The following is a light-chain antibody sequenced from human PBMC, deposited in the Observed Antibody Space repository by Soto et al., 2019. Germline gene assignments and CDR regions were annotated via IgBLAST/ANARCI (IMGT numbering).Light chain of an antibody. Sequence: IVLTQSPATLSLSPGERAILSCRASQSVSTFLAWFQQKPGQPPRLLIYNASNRATGIPARFSGSGSETEFTLTISSLQSEDFAVYYCQQRSNWPITFGQGTRLEIK. CDR1: QSVSTF. CDR3: QQRSNWPIT. V-gene: IGKV3-11*01. J-gene: IGKJ5*01. CDR2: NAS.